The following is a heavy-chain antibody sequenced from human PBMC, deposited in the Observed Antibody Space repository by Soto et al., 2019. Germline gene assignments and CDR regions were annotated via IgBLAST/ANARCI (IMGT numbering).Heavy chain of an antibody. D-gene: IGHD3-16*01. Sequence: QVQLVESGGGVVQPGTSLRVSCVGSGFTFRSYVIHWVRQAPGKGLEWVALTSYDGSDKYYGDSVRGRFTISRDNSRNTVDLQRDSRRLEDTALYYCARGGTTGGLDVWGQGTLVSVSS. V-gene: IGHV3-30*19. J-gene: IGHJ1*01. CDR2: TSYDGSDK. CDR3: ARGGTTGGLDV. CDR1: GFTFRSYV.